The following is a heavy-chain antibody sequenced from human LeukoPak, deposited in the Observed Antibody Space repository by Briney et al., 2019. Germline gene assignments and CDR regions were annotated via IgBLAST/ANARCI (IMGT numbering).Heavy chain of an antibody. J-gene: IGHJ4*02. Sequence: GGSLRLSCAASGFTFSSYSMNWVRQAPGKGLEWVSFISSSRSYIYYADSVKGRFTISRDNAKNALYLQMNSLRAEDTAVYYCARFIAAPYYFDYWGRGTLVTVSS. V-gene: IGHV3-21*01. CDR1: GFTFSSYS. CDR3: ARFIAAPYYFDY. CDR2: ISSSRSYI. D-gene: IGHD6-13*01.